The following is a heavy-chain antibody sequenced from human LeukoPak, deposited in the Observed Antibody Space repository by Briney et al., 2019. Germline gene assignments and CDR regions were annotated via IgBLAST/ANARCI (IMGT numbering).Heavy chain of an antibody. CDR1: GFTFSSHG. V-gene: IGHV3-23*01. J-gene: IGHJ4*02. Sequence: GGSLRLSCAASGFTFSSHGMNWVRQAPGKGLEWVSGISPNGVITYYADSVKGRFTISRDNSKGTVYLQMNSLRPEDTAVNYCAKDDAWLQYGNWGRGTLVTVSS. CDR3: AKDDAWLQYGN. D-gene: IGHD5-24*01. CDR2: ISPNGVIT.